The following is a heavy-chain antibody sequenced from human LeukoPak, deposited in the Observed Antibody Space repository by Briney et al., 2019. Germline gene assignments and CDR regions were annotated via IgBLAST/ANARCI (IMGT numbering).Heavy chain of an antibody. D-gene: IGHD3-22*01. Sequence: GASVKVSCKASGYTFTSYYMHWVRQAPGQGLEWMGIINPSGGSTSYAQKFQGRVTMTRDTSTSTVYMELSSLRSEDTAVYYCARSHNYYDSSGGNDYWGQGTLVTVSS. CDR1: GYTFTSYY. V-gene: IGHV1-46*01. CDR2: INPSGGST. J-gene: IGHJ4*02. CDR3: ARSHNYYDSSGGNDY.